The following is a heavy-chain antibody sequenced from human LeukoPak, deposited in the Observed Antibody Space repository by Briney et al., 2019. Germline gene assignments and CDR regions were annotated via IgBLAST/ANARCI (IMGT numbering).Heavy chain of an antibody. J-gene: IGHJ4*02. D-gene: IGHD3-10*01. CDR3: AKDIAAYGSGAFDY. Sequence: GGSLRLSCAASGFIFSSYWVTWVRQAPGKGLEWVSGISWNSGSIGYADSVKGRFTISRDNAKNSLYLQMNSLRAEDMALYYCAKDIAAYGSGAFDYWGQGTLVTVSS. CDR1: GFIFSSYW. V-gene: IGHV3-9*03. CDR2: ISWNSGSI.